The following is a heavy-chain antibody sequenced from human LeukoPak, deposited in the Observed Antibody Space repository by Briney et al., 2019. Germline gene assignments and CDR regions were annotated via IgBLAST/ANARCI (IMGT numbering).Heavy chain of an antibody. CDR1: GFTVSSNY. V-gene: IGHV3-53*04. Sequence: GGSLRLSCAASGFTVSSNYMSWVRQAPGKGLEWVSVIYSGGSTYYADSVKGRFTISRHNSKNTLYLQMNSLRAEDTAVYYCVRDLAAAEPYYYYGMDVWGQGTTVTVSS. CDR2: IYSGGST. D-gene: IGHD6-13*01. J-gene: IGHJ6*02. CDR3: VRDLAAAEPYYYYGMDV.